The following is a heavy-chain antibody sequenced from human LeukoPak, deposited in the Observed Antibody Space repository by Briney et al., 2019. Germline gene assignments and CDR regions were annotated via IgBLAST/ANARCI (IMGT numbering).Heavy chain of an antibody. CDR1: GYSISSGYY. V-gene: IGHV4-61*01. J-gene: IGHJ4*02. CDR3: AREVAGTLNFDY. CDR2: IYYSGST. Sequence: SETLSLTCTVSGYSISSGYYWGWIRQPPGKGPEWIGYIYYSGSTNYNPSLKSRVTISGDTSKNQFSLKLSSVTAADTAVYYCAREVAGTLNFDYWGQGTLVTVSS. D-gene: IGHD6-19*01.